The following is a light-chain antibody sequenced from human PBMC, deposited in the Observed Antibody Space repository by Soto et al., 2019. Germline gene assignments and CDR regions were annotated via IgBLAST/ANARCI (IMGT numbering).Light chain of an antibody. CDR2: GAS. V-gene: IGKV3-11*01. J-gene: IGKJ4*01. CDR1: QSVSSGY. CDR3: QQRSKWPLT. Sequence: VLTQSPGTLSLAPGERGTLSCRGSQSVSSGYLAWYQQEPGQAPSLLIYGASNRETGIPARFSGSGSGTDFTLTISSLEPEDFAVYYCQQRSKWPLTFGGGTKVDIK.